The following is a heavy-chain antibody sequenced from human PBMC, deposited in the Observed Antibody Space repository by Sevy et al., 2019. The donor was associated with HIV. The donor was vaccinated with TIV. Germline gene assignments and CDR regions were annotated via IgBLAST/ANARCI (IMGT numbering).Heavy chain of an antibody. CDR3: AREVGGFNWGPYYFDS. CDR2: IKQDESEK. CDR1: GFRFTDYW. J-gene: IGHJ4*02. D-gene: IGHD3-16*01. V-gene: IGHV3-7*01. Sequence: GGSLRLSCAASGFRFTDYWMSWVRQTPGKGLERVATIKQDESEKYYVDSVKGRFVISRDNGKTSVSLQMNGLRVEDTALYYCAREVGGFNWGPYYFDSWGQGTLVTVSS.